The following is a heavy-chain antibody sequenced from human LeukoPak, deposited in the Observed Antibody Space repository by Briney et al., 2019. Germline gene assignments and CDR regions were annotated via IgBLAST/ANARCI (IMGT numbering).Heavy chain of an antibody. CDR2: IWYDGSNK. CDR3: ARDYYDSSGYYPDDAFDI. D-gene: IGHD3-22*01. Sequence: GRSLRLSCAASGFTFRSYGMHWVRQAPGKGLEWVAVIWYDGSNKYYADSVKGRSTISRDNAKNSLYLQMNSLRAEDTAVYYCARDYYDSSGYYPDDAFDIWGQGTMVTVSS. J-gene: IGHJ3*02. CDR1: GFTFRSYG. V-gene: IGHV3-33*01.